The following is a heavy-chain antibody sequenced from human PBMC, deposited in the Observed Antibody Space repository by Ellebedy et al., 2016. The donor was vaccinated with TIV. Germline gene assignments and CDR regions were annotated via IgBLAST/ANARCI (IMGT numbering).Heavy chain of an antibody. Sequence: GESLKISCTASGFTFDDYGISWVRQAPGKGLEWVSDINWNGDSTGYADSVKGRFTISRDNAKNSLYVQMNSLRAEDTALYYCARTSRGGNYRTSYFDYWGQGTLVTVSS. CDR2: INWNGDST. CDR1: GFTFDDYG. CDR3: ARTSRGGNYRTSYFDY. J-gene: IGHJ4*02. D-gene: IGHD2-21*01. V-gene: IGHV3-20*04.